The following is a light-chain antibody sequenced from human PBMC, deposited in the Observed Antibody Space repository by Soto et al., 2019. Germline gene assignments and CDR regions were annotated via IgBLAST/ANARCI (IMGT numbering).Light chain of an antibody. CDR2: GAS. J-gene: IGKJ5*01. CDR1: QSVSRSY. CDR3: QQYGSSPFT. Sequence: DIVLTQSPGTLSLSPGERATLSCRASQSVSRSYLAWYHQKPGQAPRLLIYGASSRVTGIPDRFSGGGSGTDFTLTISRLEPEDFAVYYCQQYGSSPFTFGQGTRLEIK. V-gene: IGKV3-20*01.